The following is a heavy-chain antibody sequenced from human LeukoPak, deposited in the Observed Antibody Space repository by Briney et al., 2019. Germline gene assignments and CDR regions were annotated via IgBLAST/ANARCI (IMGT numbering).Heavy chain of an antibody. CDR1: GFTFSRYW. V-gene: IGHV3-74*01. CDR2: INSDGYST. D-gene: IGHD4/OR15-4a*01. Sequence: GALILSCAASGFTFSRYWMHWVRQAPGKGLVWVSRINSDGYSTTYADSVKGRFTISRDNAKNTLYLQMNSLRADDTAVYYCARDYGAWGQGTLVTVSP. CDR3: ARDYGA. J-gene: IGHJ5*02.